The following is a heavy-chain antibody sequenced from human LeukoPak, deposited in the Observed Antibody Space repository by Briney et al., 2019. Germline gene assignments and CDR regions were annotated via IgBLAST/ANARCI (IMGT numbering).Heavy chain of an antibody. CDR2: IYYSGST. Sequence: SETLSLTCTVSGGSISSSSYYWGWIRQPPGKGLEWIGSIYYSGSTYYNPSLKSRVTISVDTSKYQFSLKLSSVTAADTAVYYCARELPRLGGRGGQIGDFDYWGQGTLVTISS. V-gene: IGHV4-39*07. CDR3: ARELPRLGGRGGQIGDFDY. J-gene: IGHJ4*02. CDR1: GGSISSSSYY. D-gene: IGHD2-15*01.